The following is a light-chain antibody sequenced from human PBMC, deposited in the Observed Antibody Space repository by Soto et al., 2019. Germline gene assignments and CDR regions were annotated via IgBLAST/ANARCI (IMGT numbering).Light chain of an antibody. CDR1: QDISNY. V-gene: IGKV1-33*01. CDR2: DAS. J-gene: IGKJ5*01. CDR3: QQYDNLPIT. Sequence: DIQMTQSPSSLSASVGDRVTITCQASQDISNYLNWYQQTPGKAPKLLIYDASNLETGVPSRFSGGGSGTDFTFIIIRLQPEDIATDFCQQYDNLPITFGQGTRLEIK.